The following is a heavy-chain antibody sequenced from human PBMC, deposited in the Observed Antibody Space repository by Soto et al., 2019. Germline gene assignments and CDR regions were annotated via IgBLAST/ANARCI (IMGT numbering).Heavy chain of an antibody. Sequence: GGSLILSCAASGFTFSSYAMSWVRQAPGKGLEWVSAISGSGGSTYYADSVKGRVTISRDNSKNTLYLQMNSLRTEDTAVYYCAKDLGGSYGMCDYWGQGTLVTVSS. CDR2: ISGSGGST. J-gene: IGHJ4*02. V-gene: IGHV3-23*01. CDR3: AKDLGGSYGMCDY. D-gene: IGHD1-26*01. CDR1: GFTFSSYA.